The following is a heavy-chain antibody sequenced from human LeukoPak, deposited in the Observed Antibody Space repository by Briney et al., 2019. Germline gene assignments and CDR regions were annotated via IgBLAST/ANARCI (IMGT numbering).Heavy chain of an antibody. V-gene: IGHV1-46*01. J-gene: IGHJ6*03. CDR3: ARGGDYYYYYMDV. Sequence: ASVKVSCKASGYTFTSYGISWVRQAPGQGREWMGIINPSGGSTSYAQKFQGRVTMTRDMSTSTVYMELSSLRSEDTAVYYCARGGDYYYYYMDVWGKGTTVTVSS. CDR1: GYTFTSYG. CDR2: INPSGGST. D-gene: IGHD4-17*01.